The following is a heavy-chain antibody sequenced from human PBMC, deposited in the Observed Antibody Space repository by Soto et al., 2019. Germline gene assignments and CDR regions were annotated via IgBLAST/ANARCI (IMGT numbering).Heavy chain of an antibody. CDR3: ARDPYYYGSGRGNWYDP. J-gene: IGHJ5*02. V-gene: IGHV1-18*01. D-gene: IGHD3-10*01. CDR1: GYTFTSYG. Sequence: ASVKVSCKASGYTFTSYGISWVRQAPGQGLEWMGWISAYNGNTNYAQKLQGRVTMTTDTSTSTAYMELRSLRSDDTAVYYCARDPYYYGSGRGNWYDPWGQGTLVTVSS. CDR2: ISAYNGNT.